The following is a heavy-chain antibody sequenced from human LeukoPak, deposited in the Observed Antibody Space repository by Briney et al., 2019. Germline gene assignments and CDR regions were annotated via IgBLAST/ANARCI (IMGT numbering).Heavy chain of an antibody. CDR3: ARGTLSSGWYGNWFDP. V-gene: IGHV4-34*01. CDR2: INHSGST. CDR1: GGSFSGYY. J-gene: IGHJ5*02. D-gene: IGHD6-19*01. Sequence: SQTLSLTCAVYGGSFSGYYWSWIRQPPGKGLEWIGEINHSGSTNYNPSLKSRVTISVDTSKNQFSLKLSSVTAADTAVYYCARGTLSSGWYGNWFDPWGQGTLVTVSS.